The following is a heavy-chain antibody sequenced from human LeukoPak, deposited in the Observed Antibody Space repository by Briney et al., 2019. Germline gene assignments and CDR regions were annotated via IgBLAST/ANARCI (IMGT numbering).Heavy chain of an antibody. CDR3: ARVSAGFWSGYPFDY. J-gene: IGHJ4*02. CDR1: GFTFSSYW. CDR2: INTDGSST. Sequence: GGSLILSCAASGFTFSSYWMHWVRQAPGKGLVWVSRINTDGSSTTYADSVKGRFTISRDNAKNTLYLQMNSLRAEDTAVYYCARVSAGFWSGYPFDYWGQGTLVTVSS. V-gene: IGHV3-74*01. D-gene: IGHD3-3*01.